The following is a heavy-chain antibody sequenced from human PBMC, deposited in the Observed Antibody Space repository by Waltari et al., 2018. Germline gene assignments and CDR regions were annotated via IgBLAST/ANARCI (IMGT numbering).Heavy chain of an antibody. Sequence: EVQLVESGGGLVQPGGSLRLSCAASGFTVSSNYMSWVRQAPGKGLEWVSGIYSGGSKYYADSVKGRFTISRDNAKNTLYLQMNSLRAEDTAVYYCASLDYYDSSGYYTWGQGTLVTVSS. J-gene: IGHJ5*02. CDR1: GFTVSSNY. D-gene: IGHD3-22*01. CDR3: ASLDYYDSSGYYT. CDR2: IYSGGSK. V-gene: IGHV3-66*02.